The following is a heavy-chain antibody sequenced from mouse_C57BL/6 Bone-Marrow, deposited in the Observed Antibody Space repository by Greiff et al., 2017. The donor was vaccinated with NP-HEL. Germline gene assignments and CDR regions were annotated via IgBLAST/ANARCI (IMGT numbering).Heavy chain of an antibody. CDR2: IYPRSGNT. Sequence: VQLQQSGAELARPGASVKLSCKASGYTFTSYGISWVKQRTGQGLEWIGDIYPRSGNTYYNEKFKGKATMTADKSSSTAYMELRSLTSEDSAVYFCTRWDLLWLRRVDPYWYVDVWGTGTTVTVSS. CDR1: GYTFTSYG. J-gene: IGHJ1*03. V-gene: IGHV1-81*01. CDR3: TRWDLLWLRRVDPYWYVDV. D-gene: IGHD2-2*01.